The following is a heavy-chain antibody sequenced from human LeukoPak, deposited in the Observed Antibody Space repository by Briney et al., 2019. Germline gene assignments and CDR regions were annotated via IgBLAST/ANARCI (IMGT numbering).Heavy chain of an antibody. D-gene: IGHD6-13*01. J-gene: IGHJ4*02. CDR3: AREGSSSWTDFDY. V-gene: IGHV3-48*03. Sequence: GGSLRLSCAASGFTFSSYEMNWVRQAPGKGLEWVSYISSSGSTIYYADSVKGRFTISRDNAKNSLYLQMNSLGAEDTAAYYCAREGSSSWTDFDYWGQGTLVTVSS. CDR1: GFTFSSYE. CDR2: ISSSGSTI.